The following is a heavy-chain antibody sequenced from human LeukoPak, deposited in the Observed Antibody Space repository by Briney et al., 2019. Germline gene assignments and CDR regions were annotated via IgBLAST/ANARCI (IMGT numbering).Heavy chain of an antibody. J-gene: IGHJ4*02. CDR2: IASDGGAK. CDR3: AREATWGQWYFDH. Sequence: GGSLRLSCVASGFSFSNHGMHWVRQAPGKGLEWVSVIASDGGAKFYADSVKGRFTLSRDNSKNMFFLQMNFLTVEDTAIYYCAREATWGQWYFDHWAREPRSPSLQ. CDR1: GFSFSNHG. V-gene: IGHV3-30*03. D-gene: IGHD6-19*01.